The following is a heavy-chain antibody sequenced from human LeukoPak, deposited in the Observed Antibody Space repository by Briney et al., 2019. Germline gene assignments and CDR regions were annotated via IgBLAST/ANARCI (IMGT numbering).Heavy chain of an antibody. D-gene: IGHD3-3*01. J-gene: IGHJ6*03. CDR3: AREGDYDFWSGYLYYMDV. Sequence: GASVKVSCKASGYTFTGYYMHWVRQAPGQGLEWMGWINPNRGGTNYAQKFQGRVTMTRDTSISTAYMELSRLRSDDTAVYYCAREGDYDFWSGYLYYMDVWGKGTTVTVSS. V-gene: IGHV1-2*02. CDR2: INPNRGGT. CDR1: GYTFTGYY.